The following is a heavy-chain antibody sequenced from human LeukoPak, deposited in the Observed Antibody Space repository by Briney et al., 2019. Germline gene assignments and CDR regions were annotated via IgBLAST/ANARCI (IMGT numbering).Heavy chain of an antibody. Sequence: PSETLSLTCTVSGGSISSYYWSWIRQPPGKGLEWIGYIYYSGSTNYNPSLKSRVTISVDTSKNQFSLKLSSVTAADTAVYYCARVPSHSDYWGQGTLVTVSS. V-gene: IGHV4-59*01. CDR2: IYYSGST. CDR3: ARVPSHSDY. CDR1: GGSISSYY. J-gene: IGHJ4*02.